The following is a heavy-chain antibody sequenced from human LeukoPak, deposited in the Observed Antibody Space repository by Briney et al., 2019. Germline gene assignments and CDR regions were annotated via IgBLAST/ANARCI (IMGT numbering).Heavy chain of an antibody. V-gene: IGHV4-34*01. CDR3: ARLSWAGYSYGYAYYFDY. J-gene: IGHJ4*02. CDR2: INHSGST. D-gene: IGHD5-18*01. CDR1: GRSFSGYY. Sequence: PSETLSLTCAVYGRSFSGYYWSWIRQPPGKGLEWIGEINHSGSTNYNPSLKSRVTISVDTSKNQFSLKLSSVTAADTAVYYCARLSWAGYSYGYAYYFDYWGQGTLVTVSS.